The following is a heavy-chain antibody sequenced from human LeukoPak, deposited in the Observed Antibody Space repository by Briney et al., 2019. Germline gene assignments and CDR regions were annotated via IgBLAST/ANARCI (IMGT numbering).Heavy chain of an antibody. D-gene: IGHD3-10*01. CDR3: ARQMGSRSYNPSDF. Sequence: GGSLRLSCAASGFTSDYAMSWVRQAPGKGREWVSTISGDSAGKYFAASVKGRSTVSRDNSNHTVYLQMNSLRAEDTAVYYCARQMGSRSYNPSDFWGQGTLVTVSS. CDR2: ISGDSAGK. CDR1: GFTSDYA. J-gene: IGHJ4*02. V-gene: IGHV3-23*01.